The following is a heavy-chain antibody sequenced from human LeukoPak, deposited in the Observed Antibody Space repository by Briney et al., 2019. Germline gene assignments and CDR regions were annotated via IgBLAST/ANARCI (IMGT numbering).Heavy chain of an antibody. Sequence: GGSLRLSCAASGFTFSHYAMNWVRQAPGKGLEWVSYISSRATAIYYADSVKGRFTISRDNAKNSLYLQMNSLRAEDTAVYYCARDFGRYFFDYWGQGTLVTVSS. CDR2: ISSRATAI. CDR3: ARDFGRYFFDY. J-gene: IGHJ4*02. CDR1: GFTFSHYA. V-gene: IGHV3-48*03. D-gene: IGHD3-10*01.